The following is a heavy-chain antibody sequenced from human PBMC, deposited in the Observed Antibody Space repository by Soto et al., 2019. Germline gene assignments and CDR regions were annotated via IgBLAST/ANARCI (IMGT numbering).Heavy chain of an antibody. J-gene: IGHJ3*02. CDR3: ARYIVVVTATYAFDI. CDR1: GFTFSSYA. V-gene: IGHV3-30-3*01. CDR2: ISYDGSNK. Sequence: QVQLVESGGGVVQPGRSLRLSCAASGFTFSSYAMHWVRQAPGKGLEWVAVISYDGSNKYYADSVKGRFTISRDNSKNTLYLQMNSLRAEDTAVYYCARYIVVVTATYAFDIWGQWTMVTVSS. D-gene: IGHD2-21*02.